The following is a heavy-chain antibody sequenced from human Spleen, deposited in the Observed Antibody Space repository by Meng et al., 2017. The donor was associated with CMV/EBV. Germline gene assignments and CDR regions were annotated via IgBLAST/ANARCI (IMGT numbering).Heavy chain of an antibody. D-gene: IGHD3-3*01. V-gene: IGHV1-8*03. J-gene: IGHJ6*02. Sequence: ASVKVSCKASGYTFTSYDINWVRQATGQGLEWMGWMNPNSGNTGYAQKFQGRVTITRNTSISTAYMELSSLRSEDTAVYYCARGPETLLGLVHKPYYDFWSGYYSPYYYYGMDVWGQGTTVTVSS. CDR3: ARGPETLLGLVHKPYYDFWSGYYSPYYYYGMDV. CDR2: MNPNSGNT. CDR1: GYTFTSYD.